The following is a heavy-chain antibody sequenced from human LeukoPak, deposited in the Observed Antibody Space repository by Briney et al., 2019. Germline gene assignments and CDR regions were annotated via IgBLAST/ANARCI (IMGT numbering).Heavy chain of an antibody. J-gene: IGHJ4*02. CDR2: IIPIFGTA. CDR1: GGTFSSYA. CDR3: ASSIFGVVMGDPS. D-gene: IGHD3-3*01. Sequence: ASVKVSCKASGGTFSSYAISWVRQAPGQGLEWMGGIIPIFGTANYAQKFQGRVTITADESTSTAYMELSSLRSEDTAVYYCASSIFGVVMGDPSWGQGTLVTVSS. V-gene: IGHV1-69*13.